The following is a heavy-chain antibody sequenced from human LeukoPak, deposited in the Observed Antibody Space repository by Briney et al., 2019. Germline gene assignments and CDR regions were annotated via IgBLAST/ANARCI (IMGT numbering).Heavy chain of an antibody. V-gene: IGHV4-34*01. CDR3: ARDGGWYSP. D-gene: IGHD6-19*01. J-gene: IGHJ5*02. CDR2: IHHSGST. Sequence: SETLSLTCAVYGGSFSGYYWSWIRQPPGKGLEWIGEIHHSGSTNNNPSLKSRVTMSVDTSKNQFSLKLSSVTAADTAVYYCARDGGWYSPWGQGTLVTVSS. CDR1: GGSFSGYY.